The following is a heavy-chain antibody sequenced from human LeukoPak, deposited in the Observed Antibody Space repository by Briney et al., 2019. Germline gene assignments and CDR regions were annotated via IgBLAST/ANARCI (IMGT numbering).Heavy chain of an antibody. Sequence: PGGSLRLSCAASGFTFSNAWMTWVRQGPGKGLEWVGRIKSKTDGGTTDYAAPVKGRFTISRDDSKNTLYLQINSLKTEDTAVYYCTPPPDIPHFDNWGQEPLVTVSS. CDR1: GFTFSNAW. V-gene: IGHV3-15*01. CDR3: TPPPDIPHFDN. CDR2: IKSKTDGGTT. J-gene: IGHJ4*02.